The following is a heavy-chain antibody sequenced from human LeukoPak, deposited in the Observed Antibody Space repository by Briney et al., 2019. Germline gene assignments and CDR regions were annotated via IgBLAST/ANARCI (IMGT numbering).Heavy chain of an antibody. Sequence: GGSLRLSCAASAFTFSDHYMTWIRRAPGKGLEWISYISGTGLTIYYADSVKGRFTISRDNADNSLSLQMNSLRAEDTAVYYCARVIADSPHYYYHMDVWGKGTTVTVSS. D-gene: IGHD6-6*01. V-gene: IGHV3-11*04. CDR1: AFTFSDHY. J-gene: IGHJ6*03. CDR3: ARVIADSPHYYYHMDV. CDR2: ISGTGLTI.